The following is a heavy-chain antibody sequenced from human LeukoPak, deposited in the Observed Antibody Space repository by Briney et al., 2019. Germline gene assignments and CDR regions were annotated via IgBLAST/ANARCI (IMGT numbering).Heavy chain of an antibody. CDR3: ARDQVVAASFDY. CDR1: GFTFSSYG. J-gene: IGHJ4*02. Sequence: PGGSLRLSCAASGFTFSSYGMHWVRQAPGKGLEWVAVIWYDGSNKYYADSVKGRFTISRDNSKNTLYLQMNSLRAEDTAVYYCARDQVVAASFDYWGQGTLVTVSS. V-gene: IGHV3-33*08. CDR2: IWYDGSNK. D-gene: IGHD2-15*01.